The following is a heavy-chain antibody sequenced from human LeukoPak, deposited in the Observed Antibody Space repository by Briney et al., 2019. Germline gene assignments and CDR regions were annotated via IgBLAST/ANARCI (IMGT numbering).Heavy chain of an antibody. D-gene: IGHD5-24*01. CDR1: GYTFTGSY. CDR3: ARDRYGDGFAFFDY. V-gene: IGHV1-2*02. CDR2: INPNSGDT. J-gene: IGHJ4*02. Sequence: ASVKVSCKASGYTFTGSYMHWVRQAPGQGLEWMGWINPNSGDTHYAQKFQGRVTMTSDTSITTAYMELSSLRSDDTAIYYCARDRYGDGFAFFDYWGQGTLVTVSS.